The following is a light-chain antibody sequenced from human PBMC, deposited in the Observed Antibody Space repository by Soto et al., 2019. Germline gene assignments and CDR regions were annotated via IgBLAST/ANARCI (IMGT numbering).Light chain of an antibody. J-gene: IGKJ2*01. Sequence: DIQMTQSPSSLSASVGDRVTITCRASRSISTYLNWYQQKAGKAPELLIYGASNLQSGVPSRFSGSGSGTDFTLAISSRQPEDSATYYCQQSYSTPLYTFGQGTKLEIK. CDR2: GAS. CDR3: QQSYSTPLYT. V-gene: IGKV1-39*01. CDR1: RSISTY.